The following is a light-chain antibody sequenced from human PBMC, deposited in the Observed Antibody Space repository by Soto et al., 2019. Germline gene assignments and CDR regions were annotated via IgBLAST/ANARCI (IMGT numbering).Light chain of an antibody. CDR3: QHYNSYSEA. CDR1: QTISSW. J-gene: IGKJ1*01. CDR2: KAS. V-gene: IGKV1-5*03. Sequence: EIRITQSASALSGSVGDRATITCRASQTISSWLAWYQQKPGKAPKLLIYKASTLKSGVPSRFSGSGSGTEFTLTISSLQPDDFATYYCQHYNSYSEAFGQGTKVDIK.